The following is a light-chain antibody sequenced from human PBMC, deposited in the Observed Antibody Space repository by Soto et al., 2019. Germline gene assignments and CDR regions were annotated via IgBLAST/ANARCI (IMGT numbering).Light chain of an antibody. V-gene: IGLV2-14*01. CDR2: EVS. Sequence: QSVLTQPASVSGSPGQSITISCTGTSSDVGGYNYVSWYQQHPGKAPKLMIYEVSNRPSGVSNRFSGSKSGNTASLTISGLQAEDEADDYCSTKRRSSTLVFVGGSTVTVL. CDR1: SSDVGGYNY. J-gene: IGLJ2*01. CDR3: STKRRSSTLV.